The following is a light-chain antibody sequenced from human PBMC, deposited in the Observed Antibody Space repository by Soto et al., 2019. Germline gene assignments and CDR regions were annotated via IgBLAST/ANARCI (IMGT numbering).Light chain of an antibody. CDR2: AAS. V-gene: IGKV1-27*01. Sequence: DIQMTHSPSSLSSFVGDRVTITCRASQGISNYLAWYQQKPGRVPTLLIYAASTLRSGVPSRFSGSGSGTDFTLTISSLQHEDVASDDCQEYKSASFIFGPGTKVDIK. J-gene: IGKJ3*01. CDR3: QEYKSASFI. CDR1: QGISNY.